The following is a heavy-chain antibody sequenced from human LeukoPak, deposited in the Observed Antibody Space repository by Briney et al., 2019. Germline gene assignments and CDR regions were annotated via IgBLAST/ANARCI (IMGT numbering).Heavy chain of an antibody. CDR2: ISYDGSNK. V-gene: IGHV3-30*04. CDR1: GFTFNSYA. D-gene: IGHD6-19*01. CDR3: AKSGGGYSSGWFY. J-gene: IGHJ4*02. Sequence: QSGGSLRLSCAASGFTFNSYALHWVRQAPGKGLEWVAVISYDGSNKYYADSVKGRFTISRDNSKNTLYLQMNSLRAEDTAVYYCAKSGGGYSSGWFYWGQGTLVTVSS.